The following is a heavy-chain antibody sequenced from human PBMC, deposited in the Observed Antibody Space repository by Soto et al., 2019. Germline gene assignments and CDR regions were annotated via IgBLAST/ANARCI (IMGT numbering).Heavy chain of an antibody. CDR1: GFTYSSDG. Sequence: QVQLVESGGGVVQPGRSLRLSCAVSGFTYSSDGMHWVRQAPGKGLEWVAVIWYDGSNKYYADSVKGRFIISRDDSKNTLSLQMNSLRAEDTAVYYCARDSAWLFDSWGQGTLVTVSS. CDR2: IWYDGSNK. V-gene: IGHV3-33*01. J-gene: IGHJ4*02. D-gene: IGHD5-12*01. CDR3: ARDSAWLFDS.